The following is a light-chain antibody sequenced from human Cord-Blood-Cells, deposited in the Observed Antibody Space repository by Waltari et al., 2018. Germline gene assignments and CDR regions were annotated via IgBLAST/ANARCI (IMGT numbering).Light chain of an antibody. CDR2: AAA. J-gene: IGKJ5*01. CDR1: QGISSY. Sequence: AIRMTQSPSSFSASTGDRVTITCRASQGISSYLAWYQQKPGKAPKLLIYAAASWQSGVPSSISGSGSGTDFTLTISCRQSEDFATYYCQQYYSYQITFGQGTRLEIK. CDR3: QQYYSYQIT. V-gene: IGKV1-8*01.